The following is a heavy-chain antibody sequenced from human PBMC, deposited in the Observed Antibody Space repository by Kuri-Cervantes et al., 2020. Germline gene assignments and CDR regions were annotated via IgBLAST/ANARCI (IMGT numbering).Heavy chain of an antibody. Sequence: GESLKISCAASGFTFSSYWMSWVRQAPGKGLEWVANIKLDGSETFYVDSVKGRFTISRDNAKNSLYLQMNSLRAEDTAVYYCARADTTGDDPFDIWGQGTMVTVSS. CDR3: ARADTTGDDPFDI. J-gene: IGHJ3*02. D-gene: IGHD1-1*01. V-gene: IGHV3-7*04. CDR1: GFTFSSYW. CDR2: IKLDGSET.